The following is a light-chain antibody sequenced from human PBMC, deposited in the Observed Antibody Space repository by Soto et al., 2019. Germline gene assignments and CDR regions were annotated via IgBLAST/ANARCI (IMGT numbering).Light chain of an antibody. Sequence: EIVMTQSPATLSVSPGERASLSCRASQSVGSNLAWYQQTAGQAPRLLIYGASTRATGIPARFSGSGSGTEFTLTISSLQSEDFAVYSCQQRSNWPLTFGGGTKVEIK. CDR2: GAS. CDR1: QSVGSN. J-gene: IGKJ4*01. V-gene: IGKV3-15*01. CDR3: QQRSNWPLT.